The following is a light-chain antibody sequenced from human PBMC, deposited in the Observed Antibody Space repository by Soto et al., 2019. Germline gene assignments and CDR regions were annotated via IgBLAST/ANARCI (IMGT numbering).Light chain of an antibody. Sequence: LAWYQQKPGKAPKLLISDASNLESGVPSRFSGSGSGTEFSLTINSLQPDDFATYYCQQYNSYSRPFGQGTKVDI. CDR2: DAS. J-gene: IGKJ1*01. V-gene: IGKV1-5*01. CDR3: QQYNSYSRP.